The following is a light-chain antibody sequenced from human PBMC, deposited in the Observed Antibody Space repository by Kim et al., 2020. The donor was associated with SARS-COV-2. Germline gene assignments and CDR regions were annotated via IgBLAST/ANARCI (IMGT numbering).Light chain of an antibody. CDR3: QVWDSSNWV. CDR1: NIENKN. CDR2: KDN. J-gene: IGLJ3*02. Sequence: SYELTQPVSVSVALGQTARITCGGNNIENKNVQWYQQKPGQAPVLLIYKDNNRPSGILERFSGSNSGNTATLTISRAQAGDEADYYCQVWDSSNWVFGGG. V-gene: IGLV3-9*01.